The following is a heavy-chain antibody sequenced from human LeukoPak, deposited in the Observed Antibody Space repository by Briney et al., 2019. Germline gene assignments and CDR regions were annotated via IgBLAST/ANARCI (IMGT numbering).Heavy chain of an antibody. Sequence: PSETLSLTCAVSGGFISSNSYYWGWIRQPPGKGLEWIGSIYYSGSTSYNPSLKSRITMSIDTSKNQFSLNLGSVTAVDTAVYYCANKVEGSHPFNIWGQGTVVTVSS. CDR3: ANKVEGSHPFNI. V-gene: IGHV4-39*07. CDR2: IYYSGST. J-gene: IGHJ3*02. CDR1: GGFISSNSYY.